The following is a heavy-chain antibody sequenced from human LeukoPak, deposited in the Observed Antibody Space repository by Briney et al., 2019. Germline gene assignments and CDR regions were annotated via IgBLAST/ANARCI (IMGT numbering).Heavy chain of an antibody. D-gene: IGHD3-22*01. V-gene: IGHV4-34*01. J-gene: IGHJ6*03. Sequence: SETLSLTCAVYGGSFSGYYWSWIRQPPGKGLGWIGEIDHSGSTNYNSGSTNYNPSLKSRVTISVDTSKNQFSLKLSSVTAADTAVYYCAREVTMIVVDHYYYYYYMDVWGRGTTVTISS. CDR2: IDHSGSTNYNSGST. CDR1: GGSFSGYY. CDR3: AREVTMIVVDHYYYYYYMDV.